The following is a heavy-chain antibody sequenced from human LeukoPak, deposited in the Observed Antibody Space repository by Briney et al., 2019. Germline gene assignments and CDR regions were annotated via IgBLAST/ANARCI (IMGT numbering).Heavy chain of an antibody. CDR2: ISSSGSYI. Sequence: GGSLRLSCAASGFTFSLYSITWVRQTPGRGLEWVSSISSSGSYIYYADSVKGRFTVSRDNAKNSLYLQMNSLRAEDTAVYYCARDSDVPFDYWGQGTLVTVSS. J-gene: IGHJ4*02. CDR1: GFTFSLYS. CDR3: ARDSDVPFDY. D-gene: IGHD3-16*01. V-gene: IGHV3-21*01.